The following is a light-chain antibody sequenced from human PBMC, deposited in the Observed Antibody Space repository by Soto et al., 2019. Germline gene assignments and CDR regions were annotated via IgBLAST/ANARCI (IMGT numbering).Light chain of an antibody. CDR2: AAS. Sequence: EIVLTQSPGTLSLSPGERATLSCRASQSVTSSYLAWYQQKPGQAPRLLMYAASSRATGIPDRFSGSGSGTDFTLTISRLVAEDFAVYYCQQSSSSPITFGQGTRLEIK. V-gene: IGKV3-20*01. J-gene: IGKJ5*01. CDR1: QSVTSSY. CDR3: QQSSSSPIT.